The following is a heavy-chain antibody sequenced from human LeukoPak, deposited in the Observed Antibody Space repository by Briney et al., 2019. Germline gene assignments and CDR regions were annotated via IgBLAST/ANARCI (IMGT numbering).Heavy chain of an antibody. V-gene: IGHV3-23*01. J-gene: IGHJ4*02. CDR2: ISSSGTST. D-gene: IGHD2-15*01. CDR3: AKTPDY. CDR1: GFTFSNYE. Sequence: PGGSLRLSCVASGFTFSNYEMNWVRQAPGKGLEWVSAISSSGTSTYYADSVKGRFTISRDNSKNTLSLQMNSLRAEDTAVYYCAKTPDYWGQGTLVTVSS.